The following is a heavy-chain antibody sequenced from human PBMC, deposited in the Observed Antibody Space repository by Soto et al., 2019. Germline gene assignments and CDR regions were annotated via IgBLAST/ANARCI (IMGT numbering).Heavy chain of an antibody. CDR2: ISTTSFTI. D-gene: IGHD2-15*01. CDR1: GLTFSRDYA. J-gene: IGHJ5*01. Sequence: GGSLRLSCAGPGLTFSRDYAMHWVRQAPGKAPEWIAHISTTSFTIYYADSVKGRFTISRDNARNSLYLEMKSLRDEDTAVYYCARDRCFDGSCYSASDSWGQGILVTAPQ. V-gene: IGHV3-48*02. CDR3: ARDRCFDGSCYSASDS.